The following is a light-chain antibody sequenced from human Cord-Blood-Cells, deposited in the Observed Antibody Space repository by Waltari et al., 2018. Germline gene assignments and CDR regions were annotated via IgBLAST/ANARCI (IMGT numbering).Light chain of an antibody. CDR3: CSYAGSNVV. V-gene: IGLV2-23*01. J-gene: IGLJ2*01. CDR1: SRGGGSYNL. Sequence: QSALTPPAPVSGSPAPSSTLSSTGTSRGGGSYNLVSWYQQHPGKAPKLMIYEGSNRPSGVSNRFSGSKSGNTASLTISGLQAEDEADYYCCSYAGSNVVFGGGTKLTVL. CDR2: EGS.